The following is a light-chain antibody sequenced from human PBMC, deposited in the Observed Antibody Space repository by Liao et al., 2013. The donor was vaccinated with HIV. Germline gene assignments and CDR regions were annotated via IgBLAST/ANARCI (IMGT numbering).Light chain of an antibody. Sequence: SYELTQPPSVSVSPRQTASITCSGDKLGDRYTSWYQQKPGQSPVLVIYQDSKRPSGIPERFSASNSGNTATLTISRVEAWDEADYFCQVWDSSSDLWVFGAGTKVTVL. CDR3: QVWDSSSDLWV. CDR1: KLGDRY. J-gene: IGLJ3*02. CDR2: QDS. V-gene: IGLV3-1*01.